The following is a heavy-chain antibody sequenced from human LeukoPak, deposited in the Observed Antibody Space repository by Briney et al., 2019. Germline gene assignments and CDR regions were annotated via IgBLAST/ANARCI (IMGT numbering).Heavy chain of an antibody. CDR1: GYSISSGYY. J-gene: IGHJ5*02. D-gene: IGHD6-19*01. CDR2: IYHSGST. CDR3: ARLTRGVAVAGTGNWFDP. V-gene: IGHV4-38-2*01. Sequence: SETLSLTCVVSGYSISSGYYWGWIRQPPGKGLEWIGSIYHSGSTYHNPSLKSRVTISVDTSKNQFSLKLSSVTAADTAVYYCARLTRGVAVAGTGNWFDPWGQGTLVTVSS.